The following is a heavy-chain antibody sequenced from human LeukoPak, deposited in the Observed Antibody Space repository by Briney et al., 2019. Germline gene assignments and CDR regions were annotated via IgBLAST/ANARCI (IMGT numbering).Heavy chain of an antibody. Sequence: GGSLRLSSAASGFTFSTHGMYWVRPAPGKGLEWVSAISDSGGSTYYADSVKGRFTISRDNSKSTLYLQMNSLRAEDTPLYYTASRDPCSGGICYALGYGGRGTGVSVSS. CDR3: ASRDPCSGGICYALGY. D-gene: IGHD2-15*01. CDR1: GFTFSTHG. CDR2: ISDSGGST. J-gene: IGHJ4*02. V-gene: IGHV3-23*01.